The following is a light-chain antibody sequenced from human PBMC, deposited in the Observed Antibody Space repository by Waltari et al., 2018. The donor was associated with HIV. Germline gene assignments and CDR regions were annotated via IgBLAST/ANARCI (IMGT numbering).Light chain of an antibody. V-gene: IGLV3-1*01. J-gene: IGLJ2*01. CDR1: KLGDKY. CDR3: QAWDSSAGV. CDR2: QDS. Sequence: SFELTQPPSVSVSPGQTASITCSGDKLGDKYACWYQQKPGQSPVLVIYQDSKRPSGIPERFSGSNSGNTATLTISGTQAMDEADYYCQAWDSSAGVVGGGTKL.